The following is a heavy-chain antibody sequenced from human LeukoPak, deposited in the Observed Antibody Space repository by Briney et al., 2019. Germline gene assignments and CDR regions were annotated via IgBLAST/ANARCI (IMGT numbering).Heavy chain of an antibody. CDR3: AKESLLRLGNLSYTY. CDR2: ISYDGSDK. J-gene: IGHJ4*02. V-gene: IGHV3-30*18. D-gene: IGHD3-16*02. CDR1: GFTFISYG. Sequence: PGGSLRLSCAASGFTFISYGMHWVRQAPGKGLEWVAVISYDGSDKYYADSVKGRFTISRDNSKNTLFLQMNSMRTEDTAVYYCAKESLLRLGNLSYTYWGQGTLVTVSS.